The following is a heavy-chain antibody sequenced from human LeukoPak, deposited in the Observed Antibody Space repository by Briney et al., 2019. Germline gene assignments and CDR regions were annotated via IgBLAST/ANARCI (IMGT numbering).Heavy chain of an antibody. D-gene: IGHD3-10*01. CDR3: ARVSMVRGAPDYYFDY. CDR2: IYYSGST. Sequence: SETLSLTCTVSGGSISSYYWSWIRQPPGKGLEWIGYIYYSGSTYYNPSLKSRVTMSVDTSKNQFSLKLSSVTAADTAVYYCARVSMVRGAPDYYFDYWGQGTLVTVSS. J-gene: IGHJ4*02. V-gene: IGHV4-59*12. CDR1: GGSISSYY.